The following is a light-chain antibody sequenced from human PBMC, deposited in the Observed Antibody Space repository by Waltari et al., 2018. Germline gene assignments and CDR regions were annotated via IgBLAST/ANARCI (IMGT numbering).Light chain of an antibody. CDR2: GQV. V-gene: IGLV3-19*01. J-gene: IGLJ3*02. CDR1: TLRRYY. CDR3: QSRDNISARV. Sequence: SSELTQDPAVSVALGQTVRITCQGDTLRRYYASSYQHRPGQAPRLVLYGQVHLPSGHPDRFSGSAASDSASLTLTRGRAGDWTDCYWQSRDNISARVFGGRTRLTV.